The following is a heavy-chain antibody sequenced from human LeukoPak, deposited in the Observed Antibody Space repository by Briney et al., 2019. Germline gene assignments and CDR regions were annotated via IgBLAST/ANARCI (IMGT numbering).Heavy chain of an antibody. CDR3: ATDILHFRMDV. D-gene: IGHD2-21*01. CDR2: IKQDGSEK. CDR1: GFTFSSYW. V-gene: IGHV3-7*01. Sequence: GGSLRLSCAASGFTFSSYWMSWVRQAPGKGLEWVANIKQDGSEKYYVDSVKGRFTISRDNAKNSLYLQMNSLGAEDTAVYYCATDILHFRMDVWGKGTTVTVSS. J-gene: IGHJ6*04.